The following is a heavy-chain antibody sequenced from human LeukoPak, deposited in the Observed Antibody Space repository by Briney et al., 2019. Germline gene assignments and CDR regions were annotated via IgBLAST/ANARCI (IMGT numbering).Heavy chain of an antibody. CDR1: GYTLTELS. Sequence: EASVKVSCKVSGYTLTELSMHWVRQAPGKGLEWMGGFDPEDGETIYAQKFQGRVTMTEDTSTDTAYMELSSLRSEDTAVYYCATAALRKREPSSTAARRRIHYFDYWGQGTLVTISS. CDR2: FDPEDGET. V-gene: IGHV1-24*01. J-gene: IGHJ4*02. CDR3: ATAALRKREPSSTAARRRIHYFDY. D-gene: IGHD6-6*01.